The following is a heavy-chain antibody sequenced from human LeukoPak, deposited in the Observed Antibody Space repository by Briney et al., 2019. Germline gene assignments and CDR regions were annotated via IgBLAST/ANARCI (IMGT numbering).Heavy chain of an antibody. Sequence: GGSLRLSCAASRFTFSDYNMNWVRQAPGKGLEWVAYITISTGIIYYADSVKGRFTISRDNAKNSLYLQMNSLRAEDTAVYYCARETPYSSSWTVFDYWGQGTLVPVSS. D-gene: IGHD6-13*01. CDR3: ARETPYSSSWTVFDY. CDR1: RFTFSDYN. CDR2: ITISTGII. J-gene: IGHJ4*02. V-gene: IGHV3-48*01.